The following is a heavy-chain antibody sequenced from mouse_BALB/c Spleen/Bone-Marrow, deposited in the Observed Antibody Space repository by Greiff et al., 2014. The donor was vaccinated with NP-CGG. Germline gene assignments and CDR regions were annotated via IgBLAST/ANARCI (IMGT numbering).Heavy chain of an antibody. Sequence: VQLKESGAELVKPGASVKLSCTASGFNIKDTYMHWVKQRPEQGLEWIGRIDPANGNTKYDPKFQGKATITADTSSNTAYLQLSSLTSEDTAVYYGDRYYYGSSYFDYWGQGTTLTVSS. CDR3: DRYYYGSSYFDY. V-gene: IGHV14-3*02. J-gene: IGHJ2*01. D-gene: IGHD1-1*01. CDR2: IDPANGNT. CDR1: GFNIKDTY.